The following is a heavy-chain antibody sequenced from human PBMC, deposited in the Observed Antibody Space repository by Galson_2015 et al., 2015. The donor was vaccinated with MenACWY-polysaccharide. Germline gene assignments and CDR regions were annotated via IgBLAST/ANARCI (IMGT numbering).Heavy chain of an antibody. CDR1: DYSIRSGYF. CDR3: ARVEKYSGSFYILY. CDR2: IFHSGTT. V-gene: IGHV4-38-2*01. J-gene: IGHJ4*02. D-gene: IGHD1-26*01. Sequence: QVQLQESGPGLVKPSETLSLTCAVSDYSIRSGYFWGWIRQPPGKGLEWIASIFHSGTTYYTPSLKSRVTISVDTSKNQFSLKLSSVPAADTAVYYCARVEKYSGSFYILYWGQGTLVTVSS.